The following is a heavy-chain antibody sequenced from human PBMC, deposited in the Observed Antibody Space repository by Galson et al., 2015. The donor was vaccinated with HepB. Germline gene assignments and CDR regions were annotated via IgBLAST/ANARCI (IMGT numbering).Heavy chain of an antibody. Sequence: SLRLSCAGSRFTFDDYAMHWVRQAPGKGLEWVSGISWNSGSIDYADSVKGRFTISSDNAENSLSLQMSSLRDEDTAVYYCVRVAIDTTIFRGYWYFDLWGRGTLVTVSS. CDR2: ISWNSGSI. CDR3: VRVAIDTTIFRGYWYFDL. J-gene: IGHJ2*01. D-gene: IGHD5-18*01. CDR1: RFTFDDYA. V-gene: IGHV3-9*01.